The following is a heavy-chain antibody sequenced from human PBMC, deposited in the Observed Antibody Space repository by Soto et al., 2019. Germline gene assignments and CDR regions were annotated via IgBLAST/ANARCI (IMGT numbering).Heavy chain of an antibody. CDR3: ARRKYYGSGSYKAARRYYYYGMDV. D-gene: IGHD3-10*01. CDR2: IDPSDSYT. Sequence: GESLKISCKGSGYSFTSYWISWVRQMPGKGLEWMGRIDPSDSYTNYSPSFQGHVTISADKSISTAYLQWSSLKASDTAMYYCARRKYYGSGSYKAARRYYYYGMDVWGRGTTVTVSS. J-gene: IGHJ6*02. CDR1: GYSFTSYW. V-gene: IGHV5-10-1*01.